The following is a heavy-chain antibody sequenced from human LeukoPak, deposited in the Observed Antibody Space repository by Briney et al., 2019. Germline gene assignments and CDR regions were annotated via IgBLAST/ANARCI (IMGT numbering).Heavy chain of an antibody. V-gene: IGHV4-39*01. D-gene: IGHD6-13*01. Sequence: GSLRLSCAASGFTFSGYWMTWVRQPPGKGLEWIGSIYYSGSTYYNPSLKSRVTISVDTSKNQFSLKLSSVTAADTAVYYCARGGTDSSSWYYFDYWGQETLVTVSS. J-gene: IGHJ4*02. CDR1: GFTFSGYW. CDR3: ARGGTDSSSWYYFDY. CDR2: IYYSGST.